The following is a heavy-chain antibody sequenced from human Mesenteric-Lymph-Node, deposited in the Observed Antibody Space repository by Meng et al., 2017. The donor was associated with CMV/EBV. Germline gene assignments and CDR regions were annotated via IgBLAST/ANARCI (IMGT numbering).Heavy chain of an antibody. V-gene: IGHV1-2*02. CDR1: GYTFTSHD. CDR3: ARDLYWQQLATGGY. Sequence: ASVKVSCKASGYTFTSHDINWVRQAPGQGLEYMGWINPDSGGTNSAQKFQGRVIMTRDTSISTAYMELSSLTSDDTALYYCARDLYWQQLATGGYWGQGSLVTVSS. CDR2: INPDSGGT. J-gene: IGHJ4*02. D-gene: IGHD6-13*01.